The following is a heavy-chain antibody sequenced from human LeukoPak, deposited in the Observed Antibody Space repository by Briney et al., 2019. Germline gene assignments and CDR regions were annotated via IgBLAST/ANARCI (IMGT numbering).Heavy chain of an antibody. CDR2: AYYRSKWYY. V-gene: IGHV6-1*01. J-gene: IGHJ4*02. CDR3: AREPSGHSGSFDS. Sequence: SQTLSLTCAISGDSVSSNDAAWNWIRQSPSRGLEWLGRAYYRSKWYYDYAVSVKSRITINPDTSKNQFSLQLNSVTPDDTAVFYCAREPSGHSGSFDSWGQGTLVTVSS. D-gene: IGHD4-23*01. CDR1: GDSVSSNDAA.